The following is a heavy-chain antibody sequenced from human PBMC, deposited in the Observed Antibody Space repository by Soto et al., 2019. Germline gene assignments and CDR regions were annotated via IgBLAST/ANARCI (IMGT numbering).Heavy chain of an antibody. V-gene: IGHV3-66*01. J-gene: IGHJ2*01. CDR2: IQSGGTT. Sequence: PGKGLEWVSLIQSGGTTYYADSVRGRFTISRDSSENTLHLQMDGLRAEDTAVYYCARVFFFQAEDGIRDTVPVSAFLLNRSSDL. D-gene: IGHD2-15*01. CDR3: ARVFFFQAEDGIRDTVPVSAFLLNRSSDL.